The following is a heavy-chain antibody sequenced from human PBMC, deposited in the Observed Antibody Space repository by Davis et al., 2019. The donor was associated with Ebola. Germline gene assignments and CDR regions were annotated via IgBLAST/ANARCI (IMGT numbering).Heavy chain of an antibody. D-gene: IGHD6-19*01. Sequence: KVSCKGSGYSFTNYWIGWVRQMPGKGLSCLLFIYPCDSDTSYSPSFQGQVTISADKSIRTAYLQWSSLKASDTAMYYCARDGGTSGWYSDWGQGTLVTVSS. CDR2: IYPCDSDT. CDR1: GYSFTNYW. CDR3: ARDGGTSGWYSD. J-gene: IGHJ4*02. V-gene: IGHV5-51*01.